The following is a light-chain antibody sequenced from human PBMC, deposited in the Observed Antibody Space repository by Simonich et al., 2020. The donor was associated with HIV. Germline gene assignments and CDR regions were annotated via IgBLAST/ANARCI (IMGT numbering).Light chain of an antibody. CDR3: YSTDSSGNHRV. J-gene: IGLJ3*02. V-gene: IGLV3-10*01. Sequence: SYELTQPPSVSVSPGKTARITCSGDALPKEYAYWYQQKSGQAPVLVIYEDIKLPSGNPERFSGSTAGTMATLTISGAQVEDEADYYCYSTDSSGNHRVFGGGTKLTVL. CDR1: ALPKEY. CDR2: EDI.